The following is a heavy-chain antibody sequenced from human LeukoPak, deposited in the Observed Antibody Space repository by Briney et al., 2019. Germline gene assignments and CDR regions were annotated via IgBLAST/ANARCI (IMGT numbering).Heavy chain of an antibody. J-gene: IGHJ6*02. CDR1: GFTFSNYA. Sequence: GGSLTLSCAASGFTFSNYATHWVRQAPGKGLEYVSAISTNGRRTYHADSVKGRFSISRDNSKNTLYLQMGSLRAEDMAVYYCARGVGSLVYYYGMDVWGQGTTVTVSS. CDR3: ARGVGSLVYYYGMDV. D-gene: IGHD3-16*01. V-gene: IGHV3-64*02. CDR2: ISTNGRRT.